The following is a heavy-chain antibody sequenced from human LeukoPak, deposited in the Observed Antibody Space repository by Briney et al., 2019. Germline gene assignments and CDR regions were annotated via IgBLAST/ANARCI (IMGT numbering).Heavy chain of an antibody. J-gene: IGHJ4*02. CDR3: ARDGVGYDSSGYNLH. CDR1: GFTVSSNY. CDR2: IYSGGST. D-gene: IGHD3-22*01. Sequence: GGSLRLSCAASGFTVSSNYMSWVRQAPGKGLEWVSVIYSGGSTYYADSVKGRFTISRDNSKNTLYLQMNSLRAEDTAVYYCARDGVGYDSSGYNLHWGQGTLVTVSS. V-gene: IGHV3-66*02.